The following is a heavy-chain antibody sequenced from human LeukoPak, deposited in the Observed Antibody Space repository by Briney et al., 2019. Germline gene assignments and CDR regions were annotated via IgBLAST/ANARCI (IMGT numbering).Heavy chain of an antibody. CDR3: ARSKYSSLYYGMDV. Sequence: PGRSLRLSCAASGFTFNNYAIHCVRQAPGKGLEWVAVISFDGDNKYYADSVKGRFTISRDNSKNTLYLQMNSLRAEDTALYYCARSKYSSLYYGMDVWGQGTTVTASS. D-gene: IGHD6-13*01. CDR2: ISFDGDNK. CDR1: GFTFNNYA. V-gene: IGHV3-30-3*01. J-gene: IGHJ6*02.